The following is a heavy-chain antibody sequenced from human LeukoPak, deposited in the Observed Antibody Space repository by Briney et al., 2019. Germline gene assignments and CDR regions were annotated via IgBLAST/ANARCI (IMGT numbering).Heavy chain of an antibody. V-gene: IGHV3-48*03. CDR2: ISSSGSTI. CDR1: AFTFSSYE. J-gene: IGHJ6*02. CDR3: ARRPDYYYYGMDV. Sequence: GGSLRLSCAPSAFTFSSYEMNWVRQAPGKGLEWVSYISSSGSTIYYADSVKGRFTISRDNAKNSLYLQMNSLRAEDTAVYYCARRPDYYYYGMDVWGQGSTVTVSS.